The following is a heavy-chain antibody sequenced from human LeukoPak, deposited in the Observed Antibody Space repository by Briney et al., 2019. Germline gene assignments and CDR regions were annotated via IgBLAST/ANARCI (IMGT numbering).Heavy chain of an antibody. J-gene: IGHJ4*02. D-gene: IGHD3-3*01. CDR1: GFTFSSYS. CDR2: ISSSSSTI. Sequence: PGGSLRLSCAAPGFTFSSYSMNWVRQAPGKGLEWVSYISSSSSTIYYADSVKGRFTISRDNAKNSLYLQMNSLRAEDTAVYYCARVGDDFWSGYLSPPDYWGQGTLVTVSS. CDR3: ARVGDDFWSGYLSPPDY. V-gene: IGHV3-48*01.